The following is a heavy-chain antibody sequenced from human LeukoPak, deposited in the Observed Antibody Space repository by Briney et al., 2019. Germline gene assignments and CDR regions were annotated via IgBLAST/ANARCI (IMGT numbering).Heavy chain of an antibody. V-gene: IGHV3-30-3*01. D-gene: IGHD5-24*01. CDR2: ISYDASNK. Sequence: GGSLRLSCAASGFIFSSYAMHWVRQAPGKGLEWVAVISYDASNKYYADSVKGRFTISRDNSKNTLYPQMNSLRAEDTAVYYCARGGGYNYASYFYGMDVWGQGTTVTVSS. J-gene: IGHJ6*02. CDR1: GFIFSSYA. CDR3: ARGGGYNYASYFYGMDV.